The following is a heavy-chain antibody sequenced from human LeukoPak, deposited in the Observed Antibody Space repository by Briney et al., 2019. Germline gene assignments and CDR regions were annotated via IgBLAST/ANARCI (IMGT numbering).Heavy chain of an antibody. CDR1: GGSMSSYY. V-gene: IGHV4-59*01. CDR3: ARDVDTASPT. Sequence: SETLSLTCTVSGGSMSSYYWSWFRQPPGKALEWIGYIYHRGTTNYNPSLESRVTISVDTSKNQFSLILISVTAADTAVYYCARDVDTASPTWGQGTLVTVSS. J-gene: IGHJ4*02. CDR2: IYHRGTT. D-gene: IGHD5-18*01.